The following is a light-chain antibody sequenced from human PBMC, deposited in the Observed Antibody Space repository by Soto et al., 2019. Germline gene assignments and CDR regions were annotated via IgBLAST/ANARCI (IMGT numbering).Light chain of an antibody. CDR3: QQFQKWPLT. V-gene: IGKV3-15*01. Sequence: EIVMTQSPATVSASPRERATLSCRASESASSNLAWYQQKPGQAPRLLIYGASTRATGIPARFSGSGSGTVFPLTISSLQSEDVAVYYCQQFQKWPLTFGGGTNVEIK. CDR2: GAS. J-gene: IGKJ4*01. CDR1: ESASSN.